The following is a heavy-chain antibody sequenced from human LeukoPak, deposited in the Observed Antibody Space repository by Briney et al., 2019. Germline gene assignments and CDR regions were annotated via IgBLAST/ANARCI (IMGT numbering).Heavy chain of an antibody. V-gene: IGHV3-11*01. D-gene: IGHD6-13*01. CDR1: GFTFSDYY. CDR2: ISSSGSTI. J-gene: IGHJ3*02. Sequence: GGSLRLSCAASGFTFSDYYMSWIRQAPGKGLEWVSYISSSGSTIYYADSVKGRFTISRDNAKNSLYLQMNSLRAEDTAVYYCARESSSWFRDAFDIWGQGTMVTVPS. CDR3: ARESSSWFRDAFDI.